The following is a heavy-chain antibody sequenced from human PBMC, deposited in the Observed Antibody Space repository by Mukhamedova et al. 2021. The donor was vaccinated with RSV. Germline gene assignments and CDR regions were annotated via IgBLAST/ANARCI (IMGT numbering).Heavy chain of an antibody. D-gene: IGHD5-12*01. CDR3: GRRRSGYGGSSVDY. J-gene: IGHJ4*01. CDR2: INAGNGNT. Sequence: PQAPGQRLEWMGWINAGNGNTKYSQKFQGRVTITRDTSARTDYMELSSLRSEDTAVYHCGRRRSGYGGSSVDYWG. V-gene: IGHV1-3*01.